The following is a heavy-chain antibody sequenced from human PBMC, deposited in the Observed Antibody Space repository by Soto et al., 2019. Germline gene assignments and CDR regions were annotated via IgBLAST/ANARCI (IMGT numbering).Heavy chain of an antibody. J-gene: IGHJ4*02. CDR3: ARGSYDFWSGYYLLLDY. Sequence: GGSLRLSCAASGFTFSSYSMNWVRQAPGKGLEWVSYISSSSSTIYYADSVKGRFTISRDNAKNSLYLQMNSLRAEDTAVYYCARGSYDFWSGYYLLLDYWGQGTLVTVSS. D-gene: IGHD3-3*01. CDR2: ISSSSSTI. V-gene: IGHV3-48*01. CDR1: GFTFSSYS.